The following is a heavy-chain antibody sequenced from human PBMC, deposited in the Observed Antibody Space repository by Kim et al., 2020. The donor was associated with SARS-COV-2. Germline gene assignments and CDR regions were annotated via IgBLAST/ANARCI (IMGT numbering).Heavy chain of an antibody. D-gene: IGHD3-10*01. V-gene: IGHV4-34*01. CDR1: GGSFSGYY. Sequence: SETLSLTCAVYGGSFSGYYWSWIRQPPGKGLEWIGEINHSGSTNYNPSLKSRVTISVDTSKNQFSLKLSSVTAADTAVYYCARGLGYYYGSGSYYNYWGQGTPVTVSS. CDR2: INHSGST. CDR3: ARGLGYYYGSGSYYNY. J-gene: IGHJ4*02.